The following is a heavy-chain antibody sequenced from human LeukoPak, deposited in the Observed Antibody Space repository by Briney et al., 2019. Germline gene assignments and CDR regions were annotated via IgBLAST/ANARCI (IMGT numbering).Heavy chain of an antibody. CDR3: AKVAPGGSGSYYNDGEYYFDY. D-gene: IGHD3-10*01. V-gene: IGHV3-23*01. CDR1: GFTFSSYA. CDR2: ISGSGGST. J-gene: IGHJ4*02. Sequence: GGSLRLSCAASGFTFSSYAMSWVRQAPGRGLEWVSAISGSGGSTYYADSVKGRFTISRDNSKNTLYLQMNSLRAEDTAVYYCAKVAPGGSGSYYNDGEYYFDYWGQGTLVTVSS.